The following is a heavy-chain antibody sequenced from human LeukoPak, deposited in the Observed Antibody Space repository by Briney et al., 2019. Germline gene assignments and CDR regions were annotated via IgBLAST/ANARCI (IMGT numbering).Heavy chain of an antibody. J-gene: IGHJ3*02. CDR2: ISAYNGNT. V-gene: IGHV1-18*01. Sequence: GASVKVSCKASGYAFTSYGISWVRQAPGQGLEWMGWISAYNGNTNYAQKLQGRVTMTTDTSTSTAYMELRSLRSDDTAVYYCARDHLVGTITGNDAFDIWGQGTMVTVSS. D-gene: IGHD2-21*02. CDR3: ARDHLVGTITGNDAFDI. CDR1: GYAFTSYG.